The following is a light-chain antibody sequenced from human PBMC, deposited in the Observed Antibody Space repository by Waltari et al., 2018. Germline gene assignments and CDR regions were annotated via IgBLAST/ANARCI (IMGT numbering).Light chain of an antibody. J-gene: IGLJ1*01. CDR1: INDVGSYSY. V-gene: IGLV2-14*01. Sequence: QSAPTQPASVSASPGQSITISCTGTINDVGSYSYVSWYRQYPGKAPELLIYEVTHRPSGVSDRFSGSRSGSTASLTISGLQTEDEANYFCCSYTTTTTLVFGTGTKVIVL. CDR2: EVT. CDR3: CSYTTTTTLV.